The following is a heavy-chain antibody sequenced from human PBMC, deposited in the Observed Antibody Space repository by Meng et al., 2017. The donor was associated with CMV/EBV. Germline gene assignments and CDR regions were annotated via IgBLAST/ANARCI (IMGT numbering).Heavy chain of an antibody. V-gene: IGHV3-7*02. J-gene: IGHJ4*02. Sequence: YLVGSGGGVVPPGGSLQLAWGAPVLTNRNYCRGLVRQARGKGLEWVANIKHDGNERYYVDSVKGPFRISRDNADNSLYLQMNNLRAEDTAVYYCRLGHYSQDWGQGPLVTVS. CDR3: RLGHYSQD. D-gene: IGHD4-17*01. CDR2: IKHDGNER. CDR1: VLTNRNYC.